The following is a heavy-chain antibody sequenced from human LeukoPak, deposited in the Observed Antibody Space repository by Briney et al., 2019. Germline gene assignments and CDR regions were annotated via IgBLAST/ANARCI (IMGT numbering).Heavy chain of an antibody. CDR1: GYTFTSYG. V-gene: IGHV1-18*04. J-gene: IGHJ4*02. CDR2: ISAYNGNT. Sequence: ASVKVSCKASGYTFTSYGISRVRQAPGQGLEWMGWISAYNGNTNYAQKLQGRVTMTTDTSTSTAYMELRSLRSDDRAVYYCARDLRHNMVRGVMGPLNYWGQGTLATVSS. D-gene: IGHD3-10*01. CDR3: ARDLRHNMVRGVMGPLNY.